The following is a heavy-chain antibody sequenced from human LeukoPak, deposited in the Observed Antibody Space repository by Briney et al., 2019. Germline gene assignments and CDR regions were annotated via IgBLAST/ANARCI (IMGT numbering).Heavy chain of an antibody. D-gene: IGHD6-13*01. V-gene: IGHV3-21*01. CDR1: GFTFSDYS. J-gene: IGHJ4*02. CDR3: ARAASSWSYLNY. Sequence: GGSLRLSCAASGFTFSDYSMNWVRQAPGKGLEWVSSISSSSSYIYYADSVKGRFTISRDNAKNSLYLQMNSLRAEDTAVYYCARAASSWSYLNYWGQGTPVTVSS. CDR2: ISSSSSYI.